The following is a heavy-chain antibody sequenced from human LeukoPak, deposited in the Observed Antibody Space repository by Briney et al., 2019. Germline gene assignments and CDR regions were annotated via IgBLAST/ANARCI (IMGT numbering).Heavy chain of an antibody. CDR3: ARIHYGDYLNWFDP. D-gene: IGHD4-17*01. V-gene: IGHV3-21*01. CDR1: GFTFSSYS. Sequence: PGGSLRLSCAASGFTFSSYSMNWVRQAPGKGLDWVSSISSSSSYIYYADSVKGRFTISRDNAKNSLYLQMNSLRAEDTAVYYCARIHYGDYLNWFDPWGQGTLVTVSS. J-gene: IGHJ5*02. CDR2: ISSSSSYI.